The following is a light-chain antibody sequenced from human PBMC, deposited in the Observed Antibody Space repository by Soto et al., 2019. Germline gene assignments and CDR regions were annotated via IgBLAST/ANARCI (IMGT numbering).Light chain of an antibody. V-gene: IGKV1-33*01. CDR1: HDIGNY. J-gene: IGKJ3*01. CDR2: YAS. CDR3: QQYENLPRFI. Sequence: DIQMTQSPSSLSASVGDRVTITCLASHDIGNYLNWYQQKTGKAPKLLIYYASNLEAGVSSRFSGSGSGTDFTFIISSLQPEDIATYFCQQYENLPRFIFGPGTKVDI.